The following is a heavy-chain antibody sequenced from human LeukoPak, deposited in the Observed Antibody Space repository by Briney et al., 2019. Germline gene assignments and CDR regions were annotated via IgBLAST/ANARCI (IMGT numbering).Heavy chain of an antibody. J-gene: IGHJ4*02. V-gene: IGHV1-69*13. CDR2: IIPIFGTA. D-gene: IGHD2-8*01. Sequence: ASVKVSCKASGGTFSSYAISWVRKAPGQGLEWMGGIIPIFGTANYAQKFQSRVTITADESTSTAYMELSSLRSEDTAVYYCARESCVLYTGCPFDYWGQGTLVTVSS. CDR3: ARESCVLYTGCPFDY. CDR1: GGTFSSYA.